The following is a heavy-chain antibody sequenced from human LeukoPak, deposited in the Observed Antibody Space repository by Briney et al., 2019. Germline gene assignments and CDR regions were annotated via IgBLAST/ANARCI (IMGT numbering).Heavy chain of an antibody. CDR1: GFTFSSYG. J-gene: IGHJ4*02. CDR2: ISYDGSNK. V-gene: IGHV3-30*18. CDR3: AKLAPAPIDY. Sequence: SGGSLRLSCAASGFTFSSYGMHWVRQAPGKGLEWVAVISYDGSNKYYADSVKGRFTISRDNSKNTLYLQMNSLRAKDTAVYYCAKLAPAPIDYWGQGTLVTVSS.